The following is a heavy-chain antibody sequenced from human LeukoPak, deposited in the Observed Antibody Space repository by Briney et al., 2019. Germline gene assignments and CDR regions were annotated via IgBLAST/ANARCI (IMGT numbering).Heavy chain of an antibody. CDR2: IYTSGST. CDR1: GGSISSYY. D-gene: IGHD3-22*01. CDR3: ARDLLDYYDSSGYYAP. Sequence: PSETLSLTCTVSGGSISSYYWSWIRQPAGKGLEWIGRIYTSGSTNYNPSLKSRVTISVDTSKNQFSLKLSSVTAADTAVYYCARDLLDYYDSSGYYAPWGQGTLVTVSS. J-gene: IGHJ4*02. V-gene: IGHV4-4*07.